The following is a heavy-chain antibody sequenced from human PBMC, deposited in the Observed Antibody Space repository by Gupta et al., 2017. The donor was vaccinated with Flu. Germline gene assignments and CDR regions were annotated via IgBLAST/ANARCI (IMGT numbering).Heavy chain of an antibody. J-gene: IGHJ4*02. Sequence: EVQLVESGGGLVQPGGSLRLSCAASGFTFSSYWMSWVRQAHGKGLEWVANIKQDGSEKYYVDSVKGRFTISRDNAKNSLYLQMNSLRAEDTAVYYCARDSSELSWIHYDFWSGYYNPPTASFDYWGQGTLVTVSS. CDR2: IKQDGSEK. D-gene: IGHD3-3*01. CDR3: ARDSSELSWIHYDFWSGYYNPPTASFDY. V-gene: IGHV3-7*01. CDR1: GFTFSSYW.